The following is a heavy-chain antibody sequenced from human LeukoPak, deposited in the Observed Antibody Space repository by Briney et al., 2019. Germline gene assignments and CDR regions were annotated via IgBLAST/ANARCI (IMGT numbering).Heavy chain of an antibody. V-gene: IGHV1-2*06. Sequence: ASVKVSCKASGYTFTGYYMQWVRQAPGQGLEWMGRINPNSGGTNYGQKFQGRVTMTRDTSISTAYMELSRLRSDDTAVYYCARGLLHWNYYDSSGSAEISCWGQGTLVTVSS. CDR3: ARGLLHWNYYDSSGSAEISC. CDR1: GYTFTGYY. J-gene: IGHJ4*02. D-gene: IGHD3-22*01. CDR2: INPNSGGT.